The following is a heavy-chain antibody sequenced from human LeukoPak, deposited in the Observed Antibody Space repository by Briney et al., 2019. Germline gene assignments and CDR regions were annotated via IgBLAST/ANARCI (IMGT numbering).Heavy chain of an antibody. Sequence: GGSLRLSCAASGFTFSSYAMSWVRQAPGKGLEWVSASSGSGGSTYYADSVKGRFTISRDNSKNTLYLQMNSLRAEDTAVYYCAKDRTDTAMVIDPSFDYWGQGTLVTVSS. D-gene: IGHD5-18*01. CDR1: GFTFSSYA. V-gene: IGHV3-23*01. CDR2: SSGSGGST. J-gene: IGHJ4*02. CDR3: AKDRTDTAMVIDPSFDY.